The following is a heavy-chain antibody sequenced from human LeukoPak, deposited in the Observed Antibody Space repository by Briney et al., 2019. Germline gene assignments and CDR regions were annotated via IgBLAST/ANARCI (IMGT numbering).Heavy chain of an antibody. V-gene: IGHV1-46*01. D-gene: IGHD4-23*01. J-gene: IGHJ4*02. Sequence: ASVKVSRKASGYTFTRYYIHWVRQAPGQGLEWMGTINPSGDSTSYAQKFQGRVTMTRDTSTSTVYMELSSLTSEDTAVYYCARAPGYGGNSDYWGQGTLVTVSS. CDR1: GYTFTRYY. CDR3: ARAPGYGGNSDY. CDR2: INPSGDST.